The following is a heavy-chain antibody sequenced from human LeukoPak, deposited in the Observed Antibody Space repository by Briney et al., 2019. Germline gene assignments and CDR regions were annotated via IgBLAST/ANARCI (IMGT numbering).Heavy chain of an antibody. CDR3: ARTPDYYDSSGFNWFDP. CDR1: GGSISSYY. Sequence: PSETLSLTCTVSGGSISSYYWSWIRQPAGKGLEWIGRIYTSGSTNYNPSFKSRVTMSVDTSKNQFSLKLSSVTAADTAVYYCARTPDYYDSSGFNWFDPWGQGTLVTVSS. V-gene: IGHV4-4*07. J-gene: IGHJ5*02. D-gene: IGHD3-22*01. CDR2: IYTSGST.